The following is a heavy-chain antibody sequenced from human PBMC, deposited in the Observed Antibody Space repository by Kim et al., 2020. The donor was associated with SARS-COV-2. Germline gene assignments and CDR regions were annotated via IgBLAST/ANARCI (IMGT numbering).Heavy chain of an antibody. Sequence: SETLSLTCAVSGGSISSSNWWSWVRQPPGKGLEWIGEIYHSGSTNYNPSLKSRVTISVDKSKNQFSLMLSSVTAADTAVYYCARAAYCSSTSCYVWERDYYGMDVWGQGTTVTVSS. CDR1: GGSISSSNW. CDR2: IYHSGST. V-gene: IGHV4-4*02. CDR3: ARAAYCSSTSCYVWERDYYGMDV. D-gene: IGHD2-2*01. J-gene: IGHJ6*02.